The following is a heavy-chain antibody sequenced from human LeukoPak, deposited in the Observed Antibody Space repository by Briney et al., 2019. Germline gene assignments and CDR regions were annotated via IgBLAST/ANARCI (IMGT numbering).Heavy chain of an antibody. J-gene: IGHJ4*02. CDR2: IYPGDTDV. CDR3: ARQRVVGTTESPFDY. V-gene: IGHV5-51*01. Sequence: PGESLKISCKGSGYSFASYWIGWVRQMPGKDLEWMGIIYPGDTDVRYRPSFQGQVTISADKSISTAYLQWSSLKASDTAMYYCARQRVVGTTESPFDYWGQGTLVTVSP. D-gene: IGHD1-26*01. CDR1: GYSFASYW.